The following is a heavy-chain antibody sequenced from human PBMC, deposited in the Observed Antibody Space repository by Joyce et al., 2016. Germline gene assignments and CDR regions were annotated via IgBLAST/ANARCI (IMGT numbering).Heavy chain of an antibody. V-gene: IGHV4-61*01. D-gene: IGHD3-10*01. CDR1: GDSFSGTSYY. CDR3: ATSLPSRVGGFQFFGMDV. Sequence: HLQESGPGLVKPSETLSLTCTISGDSFSGTSYYWSWIRQSPGKGLEWLGFIYKSETTHYKTSLGGRLSISVGAAKKQFSLRLPSVTSADTAVYYCATSLPSRVGGFQFFGMDVWGQGTTVIVS. CDR2: IYKSETT. J-gene: IGHJ6*02.